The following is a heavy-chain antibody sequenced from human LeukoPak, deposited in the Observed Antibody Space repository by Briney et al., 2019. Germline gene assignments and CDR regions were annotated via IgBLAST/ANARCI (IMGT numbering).Heavy chain of an antibody. CDR3: ARGNSVEDTAWRFDP. CDR2: INPSGGST. D-gene: IGHD4-23*01. J-gene: IGHJ5*02. V-gene: IGHV1-46*01. Sequence: ASVKVSCKASGYTFTSYYMHWVRQAPGQGLEWMGIINPSGGSTSYAQKFQGRVTMTRDMSTSTDYMELSSLRSEDTAVYYCARGNSVEDTAWRFDPWGQGTLVTVSS. CDR1: GYTFTSYY.